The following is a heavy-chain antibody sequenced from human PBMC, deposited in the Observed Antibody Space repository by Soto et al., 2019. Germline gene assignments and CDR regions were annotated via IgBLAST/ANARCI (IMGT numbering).Heavy chain of an antibody. V-gene: IGHV4-4*02. CDR2: IYHSGST. Sequence: QVQLQESGPGLVKPSGTLSLTCAVSSGSISSSNWWSWVRQPPGKGLEWFGEIYHSGSTNYNPSLKSRVTISVDKSKNQFSLKLSSVTAADTAVYYCARASYDFWSGYLDYWGQGTLVTVSS. D-gene: IGHD3-3*01. J-gene: IGHJ4*02. CDR1: SGSISSSNW. CDR3: ARASYDFWSGYLDY.